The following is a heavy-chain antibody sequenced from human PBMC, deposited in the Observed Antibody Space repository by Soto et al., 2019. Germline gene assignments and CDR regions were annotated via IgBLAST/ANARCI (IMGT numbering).Heavy chain of an antibody. D-gene: IGHD6-13*01. CDR3: ARVLTSIAARGSSSWYWFDP. CDR1: GGTFSSYA. J-gene: IGHJ5*02. V-gene: IGHV1-69*06. CDR2: IIPIFGTA. Sequence: SVKVSCKASGGTFSSYAISWVRQAPGQGLEWMGGIIPIFGTANYAQKFQGRVTITADKSTSTAYMELSSLRSEDTAVYYCARVLTSIAARGSSSWYWFDPWGQGTLVTVSS.